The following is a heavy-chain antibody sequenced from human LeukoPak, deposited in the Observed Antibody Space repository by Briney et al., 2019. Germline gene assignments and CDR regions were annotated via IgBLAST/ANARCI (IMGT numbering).Heavy chain of an antibody. J-gene: IGHJ5*02. CDR2: ISYDGSNI. CDR3: ARDHMGYGSGSNRFWCDP. Sequence: GGSLRLSCAASGFTFSRYAMHWVRQAPGKGLEWVAVISYDGSNIYYADSVKGRSTISRDNSKNTLYLQVNSLRPEDTAVFYCARDHMGYGSGSNRFWCDPWGEGTLVTVSS. CDR1: GFTFSRYA. D-gene: IGHD3-10*01. V-gene: IGHV3-30*04.